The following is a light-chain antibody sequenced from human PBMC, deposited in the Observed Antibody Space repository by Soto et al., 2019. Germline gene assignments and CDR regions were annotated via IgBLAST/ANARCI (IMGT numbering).Light chain of an antibody. CDR1: QSISTY. Sequence: DIQMTQSPSSLSASVGDRVTITCRASQSISTYLNWYQQKPGKAPKVLIYAASSLQSGVPSRFSGSGSGTDFTLTIGSLQPEDFATYYCQQSYSTPRGMHTFGQGTKLEIK. J-gene: IGKJ2*01. V-gene: IGKV1-39*01. CDR2: AAS. CDR3: QQSYSTPRGMHT.